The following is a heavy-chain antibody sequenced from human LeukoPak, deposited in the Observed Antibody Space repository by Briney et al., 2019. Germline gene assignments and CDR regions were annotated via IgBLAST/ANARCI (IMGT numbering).Heavy chain of an antibody. CDR1: GLNFPSAW. J-gene: IGHJ4*02. CDR2: IKSKTDGGTT. CDR3: TTVLYCSSTSCLDGGY. D-gene: IGHD2-2*01. V-gene: IGHV3-15*01. Sequence: GGSLRLSCAVSGLNFPSAWMSWVRQAPGKGLEWVGRIKSKTDGGTTDYAAPVKGRFTISRDDSKNTLYLQMNSLKTEDTAVYYCTTVLYCSSTSCLDGGYWGQGTLVTVSS.